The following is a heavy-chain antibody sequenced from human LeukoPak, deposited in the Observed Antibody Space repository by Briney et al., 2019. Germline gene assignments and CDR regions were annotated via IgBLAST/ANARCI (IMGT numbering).Heavy chain of an antibody. CDR1: GFTFSDHW. J-gene: IGHJ2*01. V-gene: IGHV3-7*01. Sequence: GGSLRLSCAASGFTFSDHWMSLVRQAPGKGLEGVANIKQDGSEKYYVDSVKGRFTISRDNAKKSLYLQMNSLRAEDAAVYYCASPTAEAGTRRYHDLWGRGTLVTVSP. CDR3: ASPTAEAGTRRYHDL. D-gene: IGHD6-13*01. CDR2: IKQDGSEK.